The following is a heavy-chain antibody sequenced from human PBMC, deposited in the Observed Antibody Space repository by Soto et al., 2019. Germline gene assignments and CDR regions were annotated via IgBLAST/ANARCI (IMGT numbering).Heavy chain of an antibody. CDR2: INPSVGT. J-gene: IGHJ6*02. CDR3: ARGYCSSTSCFRVGYYGLDV. Sequence: SETLSLTCAVSGGSISDGDWWSWVRQPPGRGLEWIGEINPSVGTNYNPSLKRRVTISVDTSKNQFSLKLSSVTAADTAVYYCARGYCSSTSCFRVGYYGLDVRRHVHTVT. V-gene: IGHV4-4*02. D-gene: IGHD2-2*01. CDR1: GGSISDGDW.